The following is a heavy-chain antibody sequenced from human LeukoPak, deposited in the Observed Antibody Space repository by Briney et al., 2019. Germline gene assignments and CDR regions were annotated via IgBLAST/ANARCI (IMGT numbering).Heavy chain of an antibody. CDR1: GGSISSYY. CDR2: IHTSGST. J-gene: IGHJ2*01. Sequence: SETLSLTCTVSGGSISSYYWSWIRQPAGKGLEWIGRIHTSGSTNYNPSFKSRVTMSVDTSKNQFSLKLSSVTAADTAVYYCARGNKRPTAVWYFDLWGRGTLVTVSS. D-gene: IGHD6-25*01. V-gene: IGHV4-4*07. CDR3: ARGNKRPTAVWYFDL.